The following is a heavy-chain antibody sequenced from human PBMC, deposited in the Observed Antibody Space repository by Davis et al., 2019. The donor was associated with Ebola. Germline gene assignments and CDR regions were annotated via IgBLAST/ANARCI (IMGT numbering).Heavy chain of an antibody. CDR1: GYTFTGYY. CDR3: ARSVYCSSTSCYGPWFDP. D-gene: IGHD2-2*01. V-gene: IGHV1-2*06. Sequence: ASVKVSCKASGYTFTGYYMHWVRQAPGQGLEWMGRINPNSGGTNYAQKFQGRVTMTRDTSISTAYMELSRLRSDDTAVYYCARSVYCSSTSCYGPWFDPWGQGTLVTVSS. CDR2: INPNSGGT. J-gene: IGHJ5*02.